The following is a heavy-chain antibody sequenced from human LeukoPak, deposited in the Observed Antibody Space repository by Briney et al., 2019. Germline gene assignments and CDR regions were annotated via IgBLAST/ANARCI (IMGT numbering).Heavy chain of an antibody. V-gene: IGHV3-23*05. D-gene: IGHD6-6*01. CDR1: GFTFSSYA. Sequence: GGSLRLSCAASGFTFSSYAMTWVRQAPGKGLEWGSAITNGGSGTFYADSVKGRFTLSRDNSKNTLYLQVNSLRVEDTAIYYCAKGSSSSLPYYFDYWGQGTLVTVSS. CDR2: ITNGGSGT. J-gene: IGHJ4*02. CDR3: AKGSSSSLPYYFDY.